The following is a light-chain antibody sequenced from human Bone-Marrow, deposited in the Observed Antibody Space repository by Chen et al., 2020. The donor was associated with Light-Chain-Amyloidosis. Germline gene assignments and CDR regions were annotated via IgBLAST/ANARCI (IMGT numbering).Light chain of an antibody. CDR2: WAS. V-gene: IGKV4-1*01. CDR3: QQYFITPYT. Sequence: DIVMTQSPDSLAVSLGERATINCKSSQTVLYTSNNKNFLAWYQQKPGQPPKLLIYWASTRESGVPDRLSGSGSGTDFTLTISSLQAEDVAVYYCQQYFITPYTFGQGIKLEIK. CDR1: QTVLYTSNNKNF. J-gene: IGKJ2*01.